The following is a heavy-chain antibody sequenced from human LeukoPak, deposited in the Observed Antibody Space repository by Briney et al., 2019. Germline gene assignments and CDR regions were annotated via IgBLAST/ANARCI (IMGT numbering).Heavy chain of an antibody. CDR1: GYTFTGYY. D-gene: IGHD6-19*01. Sequence: ASVKVSCKASGYTFTGYYMHWVRQAPGQGLEWMGWINPNSGGTNYAQKFQGRVTMTRDTSISTAYMELSRLRSDDTAVYYCARVMAGYSSGWYYFDYWGQGTLVTVSS. J-gene: IGHJ4*02. V-gene: IGHV1-2*02. CDR2: INPNSGGT. CDR3: ARVMAGYSSGWYYFDY.